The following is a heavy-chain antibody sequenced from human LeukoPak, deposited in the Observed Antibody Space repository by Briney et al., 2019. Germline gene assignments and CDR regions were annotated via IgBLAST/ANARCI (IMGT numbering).Heavy chain of an antibody. D-gene: IGHD4-17*01. CDR2: IWYDGSNK. J-gene: IGHJ4*02. CDR3: ARGSRWTTTVYYFDY. Sequence: GGSLRLSCTASGFTFSYYAMHWVRQAPGKGLEWVVVIWYDGSNKYYADSVKGRFTISRDYSKNTLYLQMNSLRAEDTAVYYCARGSRWTTTVYYFDYWGQGTLVTVSS. CDR1: GFTFSYYA. V-gene: IGHV3-33*01.